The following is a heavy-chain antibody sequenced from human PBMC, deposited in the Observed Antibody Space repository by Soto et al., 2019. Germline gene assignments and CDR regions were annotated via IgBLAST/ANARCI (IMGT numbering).Heavy chain of an antibody. V-gene: IGHV3-23*01. Sequence: EVQLLESGGGLVQPGGSLRLSCAASGFTFSSYAMSWVRQAPGKGLEWVSAISGSGGSTYYADSVKGRFTISRDKSKNTLYLQMNSLRAENPAVYYCASQISGWYGSSGYWGQGTLVTVSS. J-gene: IGHJ4*02. CDR3: ASQISGWYGSSGY. D-gene: IGHD6-19*01. CDR1: GFTFSSYA. CDR2: ISGSGGST.